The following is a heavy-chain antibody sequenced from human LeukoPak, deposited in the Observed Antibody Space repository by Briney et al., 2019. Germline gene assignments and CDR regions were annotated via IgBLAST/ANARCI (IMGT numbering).Heavy chain of an antibody. CDR2: ISWNSGKI. J-gene: IGHJ4*02. Sequence: GGSLRLSCAASGFRFDDYAMHWVRQAPGKGLEWVSGISWNSGKIDYADSVKGRFTISRDNAKNSLYLQMNSLRAEDTAVYYCARAKVYSGSYSSWYYFDYWGQGTLVTVSS. D-gene: IGHD1-26*01. V-gene: IGHV3-9*01. CDR1: GFRFDDYA. CDR3: ARAKVYSGSYSSWYYFDY.